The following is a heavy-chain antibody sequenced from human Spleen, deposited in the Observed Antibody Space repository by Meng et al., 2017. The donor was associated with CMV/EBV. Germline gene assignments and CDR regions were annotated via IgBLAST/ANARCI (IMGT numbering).Heavy chain of an antibody. V-gene: IGHV3-11*04. CDR3: ARDWYYDSSDY. CDR1: GFTFSDYY. J-gene: IGHJ4*02. CDR2: ISSSGSTI. Sequence: GGSRRLSCAASGFTFSDYYMSWIRQAPGKGLEWVSYISSSGSTIYYADSVKGRFPISRDNAKNSLYLQMNSLRAEDTAVYYCARDWYYDSSDYWGQGTLVTSPQ. D-gene: IGHD3-22*01.